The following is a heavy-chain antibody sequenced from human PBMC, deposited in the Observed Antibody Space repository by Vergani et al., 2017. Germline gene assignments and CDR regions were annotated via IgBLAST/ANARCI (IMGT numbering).Heavy chain of an antibody. V-gene: IGHV3-9*01. J-gene: IGHJ1*01. D-gene: IGHD3-10*01. CDR3: TTAWGLYYLHGEYFQY. Sequence: EVQLVESGGGLVQPGRSLRLSCAASGVTFDDYAMHWVRQAPGKGLEWVSGISWNSDNIGYADSVKGRFTISRDNSKNTLFLQMNSLKDEDTAVYYCTTAWGLYYLHGEYFQYWGRGTLVSVSS. CDR1: GVTFDDYA. CDR2: ISWNSDNI.